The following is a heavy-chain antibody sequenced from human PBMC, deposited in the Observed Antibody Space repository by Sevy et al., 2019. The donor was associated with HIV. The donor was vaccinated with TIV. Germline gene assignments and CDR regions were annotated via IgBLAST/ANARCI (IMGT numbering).Heavy chain of an antibody. J-gene: IGHJ3*02. CDR3: AADYGDYIRDAFDI. Sequence: SETLSLTCTVSGGSISSSSYYWGWIRQPPGKGLEWIGSIYYSGSTYYNPSLKSRDTISVDTSKNQFSLKLSSVTAADTAVCYCAADYGDYIRDAFDIWGQGTMVTVSS. V-gene: IGHV4-39*01. CDR2: IYYSGST. D-gene: IGHD4-17*01. CDR1: GGSISSSSYY.